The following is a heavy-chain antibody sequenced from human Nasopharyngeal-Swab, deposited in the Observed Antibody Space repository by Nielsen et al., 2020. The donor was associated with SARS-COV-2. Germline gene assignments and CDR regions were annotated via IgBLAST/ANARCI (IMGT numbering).Heavy chain of an antibody. CDR3: VKNSGYNSFDY. CDR1: GFTFSSYG. J-gene: IGHJ4*02. D-gene: IGHD5-12*01. CDR2: ISYDGSNK. Sequence: GESLKISCAASGFTFSSYGMHWVRQAPGKGLEWVAVISYDGSNKYYADSVKGRFTISRDNSKNTLYLQMNSLRAEDTAVYYCVKNSGYNSFDYWGQGTLVTVSS. V-gene: IGHV3-30*18.